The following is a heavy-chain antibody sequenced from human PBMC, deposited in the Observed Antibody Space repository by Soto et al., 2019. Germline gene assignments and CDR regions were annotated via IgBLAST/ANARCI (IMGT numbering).Heavy chain of an antibody. J-gene: IGHJ4*02. V-gene: IGHV3-7*03. Sequence: GGSLRLSCAASGFTFSSYWMSWVRQAPGKGLEWVANIKQDGSEKYYVDPVKGRFTISRDNAKNSLYLQMNSLRAEDAAVYYCAREAPIRFLECLAGAPAFGYWGQGTLVTVSS. D-gene: IGHD3-3*01. CDR1: GFTFSSYW. CDR2: IKQDGSEK. CDR3: AREAPIRFLECLAGAPAFGY.